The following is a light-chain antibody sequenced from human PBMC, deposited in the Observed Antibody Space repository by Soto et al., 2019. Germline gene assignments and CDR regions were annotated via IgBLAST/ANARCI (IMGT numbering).Light chain of an antibody. CDR1: RSDIGTYNF. CDR2: DVS. CDR3: TSFSSTSTPWV. Sequence: QSVLTQPASVSGSPGQSITISCAGTRSDIGTYNFVSWYQQHPGKAPKLIIYDVSDRPSGISNRFSASKSGNTASLTISGLQADGEADYYCTSFSSTSTPWVFGGGTKLTVL. J-gene: IGLJ3*02. V-gene: IGLV2-14*03.